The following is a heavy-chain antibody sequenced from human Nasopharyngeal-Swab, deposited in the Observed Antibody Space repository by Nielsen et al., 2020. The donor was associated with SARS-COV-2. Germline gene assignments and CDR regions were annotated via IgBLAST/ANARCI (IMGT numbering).Heavy chain of an antibody. CDR2: ISKSSSTV. D-gene: IGHD5-12*01. CDR3: AREGSFVAPDTFDR. Sequence: GESLKISCAASGFTFSSYWISWVRQAPGKGLEWVSYISKSSSTVYYADSVKSRITISRDNAKTSLYLQMNRLTNEDTAVYYCAREGSFVAPDTFDRWGQGTLVTVSS. J-gene: IGHJ4*02. V-gene: IGHV3-48*02. CDR1: GFTFSSYW.